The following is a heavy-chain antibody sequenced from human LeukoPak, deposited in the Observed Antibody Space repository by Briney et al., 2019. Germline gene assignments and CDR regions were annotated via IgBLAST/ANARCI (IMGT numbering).Heavy chain of an antibody. V-gene: IGHV4-31*03. J-gene: IGHJ6*03. CDR2: IYYSGST. Sequence: SETLSLTCTVSSGSITSGGYYWNWIRQHPGKGLEWIGYIYYSGSTFYNPSLKSRVTMSVDTSKNQFSLKLSSVTAADTAVYYCARAPKGMTTVRYYYYYYMDAWGKGTTVTVSS. CDR1: SGSITSGGYY. CDR3: ARAPKGMTTVRYYYYYYMDA. D-gene: IGHD4-11*01.